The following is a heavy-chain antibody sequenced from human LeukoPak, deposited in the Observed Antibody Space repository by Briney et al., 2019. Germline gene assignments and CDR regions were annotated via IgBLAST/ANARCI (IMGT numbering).Heavy chain of an antibody. V-gene: IGHV3-33*01. CDR1: GFTSSSYG. CDR2: IWYDGSNK. D-gene: IGHD3-10*01. J-gene: IGHJ4*02. Sequence: GRSLRLSCAASGFTSSSYGMHWVRQAPGKGLEWVAVIWYDGSNKYYADSVKGRFTISRDNSKNTLYLQMNSLRAEDTAVYYCAREHHGSGSYFRGCFDYWGQGTLVTVSS. CDR3: AREHHGSGSYFRGCFDY.